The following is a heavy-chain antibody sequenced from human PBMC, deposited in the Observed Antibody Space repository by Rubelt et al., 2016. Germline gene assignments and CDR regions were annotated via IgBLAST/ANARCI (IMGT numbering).Heavy chain of an antibody. CDR3: ASSKAGDFGVVILLFDY. V-gene: IGHV4-34*01. CDR2: INHSGSP. Sequence: QVQLQQWGAGLLKPSETLSLTCAVYGGSFSGYYWSWIRQPPGKGREWLGEINHSGSPNYNPSLKSLVTRSVYTSKNQFSRKLSSVTAADTAVYYCASSKAGDFGVVILLFDYWGQGTLVTVSS. J-gene: IGHJ4*02. D-gene: IGHD3-3*01. CDR1: GGSFSGYY.